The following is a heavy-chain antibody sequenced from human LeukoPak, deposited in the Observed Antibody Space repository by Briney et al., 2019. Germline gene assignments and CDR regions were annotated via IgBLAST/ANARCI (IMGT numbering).Heavy chain of an antibody. CDR1: GFTVNNYP. CDR3: AKDAEWLLYDY. J-gene: IGHJ4*02. V-gene: IGHV3-23*01. CDR2: ISGNGGGT. Sequence: GGSLRLSCAASGFTVNNYPMSWVRQAPGKGLEWVSTISGNGGGTYYADSVKGRFTISRDNSKNTLYLQMNSLRAEDTAVYYCAKDAEWLLYDYWGQGTLVTVSS. D-gene: IGHD3-3*01.